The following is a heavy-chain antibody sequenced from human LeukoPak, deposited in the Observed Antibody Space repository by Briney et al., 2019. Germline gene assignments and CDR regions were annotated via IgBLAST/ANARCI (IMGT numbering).Heavy chain of an antibody. J-gene: IGHJ4*02. CDR3: ARQRMVRGVIDY. Sequence: SETLSLTCAVYGGSFSGYYWSWIRQPPGKGLEWIGEINHSGSTNYNPSLESRVTISVDTSKNQFSLKLSSVTAADTAVYYCARQRMVRGVIDYWGQGTLVTVSS. V-gene: IGHV4-34*01. CDR1: GGSFSGYY. CDR2: INHSGST. D-gene: IGHD3-10*01.